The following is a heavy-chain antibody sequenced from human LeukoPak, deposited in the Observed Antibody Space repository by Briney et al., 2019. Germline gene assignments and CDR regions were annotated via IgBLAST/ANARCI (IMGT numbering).Heavy chain of an antibody. V-gene: IGHV3-21*01. J-gene: IGHJ4*02. D-gene: IGHD3-10*01. CDR2: ISSSSSYI. CDR3: ARAKPKNMVRGLIMRRESRYYFDY. CDR1: GFTFSCYS. Sequence: GGSLRLSCAASGFTFSCYSMNWVRQAPGKGLEGVTSISSSSSYIYYADSVRGRFTLPRDNCKRTLYIKMNRLSAGDAAVFSCARAKPKNMVRGLIMRRESRYYFDYWGQGTLVTVSS.